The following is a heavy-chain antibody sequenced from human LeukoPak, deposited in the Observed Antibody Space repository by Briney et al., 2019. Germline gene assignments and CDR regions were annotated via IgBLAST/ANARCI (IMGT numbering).Heavy chain of an antibody. CDR3: ARVRSSGSPLDY. CDR1: GFTFSDYY. D-gene: IGHD3-10*01. Sequence: GGSLRLSCAASGFTFSDYYMSWIRQAPGKGLEWVSYISKSGTSTKYADSVKGRFSISRDNAKQSLYLQPNSLTAEDTAVYYCARVRSSGSPLDYWGQGTLVTVSS. CDR2: ISKSGTST. J-gene: IGHJ4*02. V-gene: IGHV3-11*05.